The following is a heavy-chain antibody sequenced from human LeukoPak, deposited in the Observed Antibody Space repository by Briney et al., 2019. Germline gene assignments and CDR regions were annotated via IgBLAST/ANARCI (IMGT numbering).Heavy chain of an antibody. D-gene: IGHD3-10*01. CDR2: INHSGST. J-gene: IGHJ4*02. V-gene: IGHV4-34*01. CDR3: ARVLSWAWLGELFNYFDY. CDR1: GGSFSGYY. Sequence: PSETLSLTCAVYGGSFSGYYWSWIRQPPGKGLEWIGEINHSGSTNYNPSLKSRVTISVDTSKNQFSLKLSSVTAADTAVYYCARVLSWAWLGELFNYFDYWGQGTLVTVSS.